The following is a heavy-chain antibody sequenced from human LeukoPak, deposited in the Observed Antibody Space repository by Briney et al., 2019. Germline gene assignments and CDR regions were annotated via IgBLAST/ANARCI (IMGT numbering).Heavy chain of an antibody. D-gene: IGHD2-21*02. J-gene: IGHJ4*02. Sequence: GGTLRLSCAASGFTFSSYGMSWVRQAPGKGLEWVSAISGSGDNTYYADSVKGRFTVSRDNSKNTLYVQMKSLRAEDTAVYYCAKDFVVVPGNVNYFDYWGQGTLVTVSS. CDR2: ISGSGDNT. V-gene: IGHV3-23*01. CDR1: GFTFSSYG. CDR3: AKDFVVVPGNVNYFDY.